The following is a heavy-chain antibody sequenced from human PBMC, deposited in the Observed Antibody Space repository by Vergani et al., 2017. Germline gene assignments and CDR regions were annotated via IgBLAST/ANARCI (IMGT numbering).Heavy chain of an antibody. CDR3: AKDLTSTVTTDYYGMDV. D-gene: IGHD4-17*01. V-gene: IGHV3-30*18. CDR2: ISYDGSNK. J-gene: IGHJ6*02. CDR1: GFTFSSYG. Sequence: QVQLVESGGGVVQPGRSLRLSCAASGFTFSSYGMHWVRQAPGKGLEWVAVISYDGSNKYYADSVKGRFTISRDNSKNTLYLQMNSLRAEDTAVYYCAKDLTSTVTTDYYGMDVWGQGTTVTVSS.